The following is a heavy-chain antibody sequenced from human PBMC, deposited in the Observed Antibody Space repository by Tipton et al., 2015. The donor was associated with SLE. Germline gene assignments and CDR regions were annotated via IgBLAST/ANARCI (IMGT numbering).Heavy chain of an antibody. V-gene: IGHV4-4*07. CDR2: IYTTGRT. D-gene: IGHD3-3*01. J-gene: IGHJ4*02. CDR1: GGSITNYY. Sequence: NLSLTCTVSGGSITNYYWSWIRQPAGKGLEWIGRIYTTGRTNYNPSLKSRVTISLDTSKNQFSLKLTSVTAADTAVYYCARSDYNFWGGLDYWGQGTLVTVSS. CDR3: ARSDYNFWGGLDY.